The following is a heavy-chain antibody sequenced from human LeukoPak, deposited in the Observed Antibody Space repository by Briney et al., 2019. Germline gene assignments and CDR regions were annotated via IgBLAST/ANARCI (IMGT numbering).Heavy chain of an antibody. Sequence: SETLSLTCTVYGDSISSFYWSWIRQPPGKGLEWIGYVYYSGSTNYNPSLNSRITISVDTSKKQFSLKLTSMTAADTAVYYCARLGYKGFDIWGQGTMVTTSS. CDR3: ARLGYKGFDI. J-gene: IGHJ3*02. V-gene: IGHV4-59*08. CDR2: VYYSGST. CDR1: GDSISSFY. D-gene: IGHD5-12*01.